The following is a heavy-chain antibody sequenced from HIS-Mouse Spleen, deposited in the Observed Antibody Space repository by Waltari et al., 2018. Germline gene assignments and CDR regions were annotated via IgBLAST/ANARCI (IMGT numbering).Heavy chain of an antibody. CDR2: IYYSGST. J-gene: IGHJ2*01. Sequence: QLQLQESGPGLVKPSENLSLTCTVSGGSISSWRSYWGWIRQPPGTGLEWIGSIYYSGSTYYNPSLKSRVTISVDTSKNQFSLKLSSVTAADTAVYYCAREIPYSSSWYDWYFDLWGRGTLVTVSS. D-gene: IGHD6-13*01. CDR1: GGSISSWRSY. CDR3: AREIPYSSSWYDWYFDL. V-gene: IGHV4-39*07.